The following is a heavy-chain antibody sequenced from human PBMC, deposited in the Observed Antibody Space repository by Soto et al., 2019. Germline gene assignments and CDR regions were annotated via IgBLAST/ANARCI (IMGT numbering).Heavy chain of an antibody. J-gene: IGHJ4*02. CDR3: ASIAAPGTTHFDF. CDR1: GGSIESRRYD. Sequence: SETLSLACTVSGGSIESRRYDGAWIRQSPGKGLEWIGNIYYSGNTFYNPSLQSRVAISVDTSKNQFYLHLSSVTAADTAIFYCASIAAPGTTHFDFWGQGTLVTVSS. CDR2: IYYSGNT. D-gene: IGHD6-13*01. V-gene: IGHV4-39*01.